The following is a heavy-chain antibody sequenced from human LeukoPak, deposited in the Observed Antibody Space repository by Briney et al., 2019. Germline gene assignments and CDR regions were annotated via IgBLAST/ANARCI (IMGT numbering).Heavy chain of an antibody. CDR3: ARDEYSSSAMKV. V-gene: IGHV3-21*01. J-gene: IGHJ4*02. Sequence: GGSLRLSCAASGFNFSDYTMTWVRQAPGKGLEWVSSISSGSSYMYYADSVKGRFTISRDNAKNSLYLQMNSLRAEDTAVYYCARDEYSSSAMKVWGQGTLVTVSS. CDR2: ISSGSSYM. D-gene: IGHD6-6*01. CDR1: GFNFSDYT.